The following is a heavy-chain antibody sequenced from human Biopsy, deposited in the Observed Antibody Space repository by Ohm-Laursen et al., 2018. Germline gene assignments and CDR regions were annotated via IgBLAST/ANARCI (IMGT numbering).Heavy chain of an antibody. CDR1: GVSINGGRYY. CDR2: IFYSANT. V-gene: IGHV4-31*03. CDR3: ARLGSGDYFPTFFDF. Sequence: TLSLTCPVSGVSINGGRYYWNWIRHHPGKGLEWIGNIFYSANTYYNPSLKSRVTISVDTSKNQFSLKVSSVTAADTAVYYCARLGSGDYFPTFFDFWGQGALVTVSS. J-gene: IGHJ4*02. D-gene: IGHD5-12*01.